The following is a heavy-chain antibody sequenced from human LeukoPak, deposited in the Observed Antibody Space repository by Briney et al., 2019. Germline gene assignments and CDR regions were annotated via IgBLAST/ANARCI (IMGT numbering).Heavy chain of an antibody. J-gene: IGHJ3*02. D-gene: IGHD5-18*01. Sequence: GGSLRLSCAASGFILSNYRMNWVRQAPGKGLEWVSYISSSGNSREYADSVKGRFTISRDNARDSLHLQMNSLRAEDTALYYCAKDIHTAPGYGAFDIWGQGTMVTVSS. CDR2: ISSSGNSR. V-gene: IGHV3-21*04. CDR1: GFILSNYR. CDR3: AKDIHTAPGYGAFDI.